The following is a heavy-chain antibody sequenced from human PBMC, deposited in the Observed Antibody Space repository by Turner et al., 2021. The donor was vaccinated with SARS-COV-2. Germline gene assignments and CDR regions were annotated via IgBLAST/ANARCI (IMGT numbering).Heavy chain of an antibody. D-gene: IGHD3-10*01. CDR1: GGAISSSSYY. J-gene: IGHJ6*02. CDR2: IYYSGST. V-gene: IGHV4-39*01. Sequence: LQLQVSGPGLGKPSGTLSLTCTVSGGAISSSSYYWGWIRQPPGKGLEWIGSIYYSGSTYYNPSVKSRVAISVDTSKNQYTLKLSSVTAAETAVYYGASQEALVPSYYYYDYGMDVWGQGTMVTVSS. CDR3: ASQEALVPSYYYYDYGMDV.